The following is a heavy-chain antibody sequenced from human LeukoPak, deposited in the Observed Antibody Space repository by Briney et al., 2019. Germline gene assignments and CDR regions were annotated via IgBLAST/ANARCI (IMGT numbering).Heavy chain of an antibody. D-gene: IGHD4-17*01. CDR3: ARVGGDSGRGWDPADY. CDR2: INPNSGGT. V-gene: IGHV1-2*02. Sequence: ASVKVSCKASGYTFIGYYMHWVRQAPGQGFEWMGWINPNSGGTNYAQKFQGRVTMTRDTSISTAYMELSRLRSDDTAVYYCARVGGDSGRGWDPADYWGQGTLVTVAS. J-gene: IGHJ4*02. CDR1: GYTFIGYY.